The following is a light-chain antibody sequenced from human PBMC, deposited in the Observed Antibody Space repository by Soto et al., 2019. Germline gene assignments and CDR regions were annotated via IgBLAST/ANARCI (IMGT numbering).Light chain of an antibody. V-gene: IGKV2-24*01. J-gene: IGKJ1*01. CDR1: QSLLHSDGRTY. CDR3: MQTTQFHRT. Sequence: DIVMTQTPLSSPVILGQPASISCRSSQSLLHSDGRTYLTWLQQRPRQPLRLLIYRISNRFAGVPDRFSGSGAGTDFTLKISRVEAEDDVVYFCMQTTQFHRTFGQGTKVEIK. CDR2: RIS.